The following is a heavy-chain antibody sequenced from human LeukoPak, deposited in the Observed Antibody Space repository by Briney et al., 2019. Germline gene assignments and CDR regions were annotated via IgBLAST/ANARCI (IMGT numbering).Heavy chain of an antibody. J-gene: IGHJ4*02. CDR1: GFTFSDYY. V-gene: IGHV3-66*02. D-gene: IGHD6-13*01. Sequence: PGGSLRLSCAASGFTFSDYYMSWIRQAPGKGLEWVSVIYSGGSTYYADSVKGRFTISRDNSKNTLYLQMNSLRAEDTAVYYCAKEPHNPYSSWYYFDYWGQGTQVTVSS. CDR2: IYSGGST. CDR3: AKEPHNPYSSWYYFDY.